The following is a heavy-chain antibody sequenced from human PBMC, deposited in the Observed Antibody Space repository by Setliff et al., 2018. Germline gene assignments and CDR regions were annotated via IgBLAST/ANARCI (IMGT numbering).Heavy chain of an antibody. V-gene: IGHV1-69*05. Sequence: SVKVSCKASGGTFSSYGISWVRQAPGQGLEWMGGTIPIFGTTDYAQKFQGRVTIITDESTSTAFMQLSSLRSEDTAVYYCVREGVDSRSSTDYRYYMDVWGKGTTVTVFS. CDR2: TIPIFGTT. D-gene: IGHD3-22*01. J-gene: IGHJ6*03. CDR1: GGTFSSYG. CDR3: VREGVDSRSSTDYRYYMDV.